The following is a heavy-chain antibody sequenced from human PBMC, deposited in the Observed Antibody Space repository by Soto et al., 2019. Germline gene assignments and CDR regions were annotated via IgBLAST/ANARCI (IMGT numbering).Heavy chain of an antibody. J-gene: IGHJ4*02. CDR1: GDSVSSNSAA. V-gene: IGHV6-1*01. CDR2: TYYRSKWYN. CDR3: ARDTGSGSYYNVHFDY. Sequence: SQTLSLTCAISGDSVSSNSAALNLIMQSPSRGLEWLGRTYYRSKWYNDYAVSVKSRITINPDTSKNQFSLQLNSVTPEDTAVYYCARDTGSGSYYNVHFDYWGQGTLVTVSS. D-gene: IGHD3-10*01.